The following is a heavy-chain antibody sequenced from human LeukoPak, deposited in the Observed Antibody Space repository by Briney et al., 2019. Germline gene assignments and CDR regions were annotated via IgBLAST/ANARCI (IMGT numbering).Heavy chain of an antibody. CDR3: ARDRYGSGSYIDY. CDR2: IYYSGST. D-gene: IGHD3-10*01. CDR1: GGSISSYY. J-gene: IGHJ4*02. V-gene: IGHV4-59*01. Sequence: SETLSLTCTVPGGSISSYYWSWIRQPPGKGLEWIGYIYYSGSTNYNPSLKSRVTISVDASKNQFSLKLSSVTAADTAVYYCARDRYGSGSYIDYWGQGTLVTVLS.